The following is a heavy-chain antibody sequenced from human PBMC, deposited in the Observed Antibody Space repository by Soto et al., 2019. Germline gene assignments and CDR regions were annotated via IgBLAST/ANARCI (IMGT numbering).Heavy chain of an antibody. CDR2: VSKSAYT. Sequence: PGGSLRLSCAISGFYFNNYGINWVRQAPGKGLEWVSSVSKSAYTYYSDSVKGRFTISRDNAKNSVSLQMNSLRAEDTAVYYCAREDSIIIPAVSDFWGQGTLVTVSS. V-gene: IGHV3-21*01. J-gene: IGHJ4*02. D-gene: IGHD2-2*01. CDR1: GFYFNNYG. CDR3: AREDSIIIPAVSDF.